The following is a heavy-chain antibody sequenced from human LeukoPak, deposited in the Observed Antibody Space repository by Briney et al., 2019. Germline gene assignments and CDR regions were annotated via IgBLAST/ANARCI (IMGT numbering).Heavy chain of an antibody. J-gene: IGHJ5*02. D-gene: IGHD6-6*01. CDR1: GGSFSGYY. CDR3: ARGGVAARARRWFDL. CDR2: INHSGST. V-gene: IGHV4-34*01. Sequence: PSETLSLTCAVYGGSFSGYYWSWIRQPPGKGLEWIGEINHSGSTNYNPSLKSRVTISVDTSKNQFSLKLSSVTAADTAVYYCARGGVAARARRWFDLWGQGTLVTVSS.